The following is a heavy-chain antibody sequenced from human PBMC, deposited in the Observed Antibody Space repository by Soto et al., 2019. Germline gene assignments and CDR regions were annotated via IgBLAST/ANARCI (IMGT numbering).Heavy chain of an antibody. D-gene: IGHD3-22*01. CDR2: VNTNNGDT. CDR1: GYTFSNYD. V-gene: IGHV1-8*01. J-gene: IGHJ4*02. Sequence: QVQLVQSGAELKKPGASVKVSCKASGYTFSNYDMNWVRQATGQGPEWIGWVNTNNGDTGYAQKFQGRVTLTPDISTTTAYMELTSLRSEETAIYYCAKVSIKGSAIDFDYWGQGTLITVSS. CDR3: AKVSIKGSAIDFDY.